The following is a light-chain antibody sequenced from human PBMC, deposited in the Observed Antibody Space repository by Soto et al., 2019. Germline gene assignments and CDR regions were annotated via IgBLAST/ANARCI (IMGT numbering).Light chain of an antibody. V-gene: IGLV2-14*01. J-gene: IGLJ2*01. CDR3: SSYTGSSINTVV. CDR1: SSDVGKYNY. Sequence: QSVLTQPASVSGSPGQSITISCTGTSSDVGKYNYVSWYQQHPAKAPKLMIFDVSNRPSGVSNRFSGSKSGNTASLTISGLQAEDEAEYYCSSYTGSSINTVVFGGGTKVTVL. CDR2: DVS.